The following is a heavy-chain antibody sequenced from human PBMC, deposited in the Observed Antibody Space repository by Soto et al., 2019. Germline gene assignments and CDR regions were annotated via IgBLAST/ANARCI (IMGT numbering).Heavy chain of an antibody. CDR3: AKAQYSSSWYLGTYYYYGMDV. D-gene: IGHD6-13*01. CDR1: GFTFSSYG. Sequence: GGSLRLSCAASGFTFSSYGMHWVRQAPGKGLEWVAVISYDGSNKYYADSVKGRFTISRDNSKNTLYPQMNSLRAEDTAVYYCAKAQYSSSWYLGTYYYYGMDVWGQGTTVTVSS. CDR2: ISYDGSNK. J-gene: IGHJ6*02. V-gene: IGHV3-30*18.